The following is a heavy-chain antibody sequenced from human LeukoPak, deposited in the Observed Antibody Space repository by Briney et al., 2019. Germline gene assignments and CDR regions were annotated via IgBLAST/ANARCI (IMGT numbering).Heavy chain of an antibody. CDR2: ITDSGDFT. J-gene: IGHJ4*02. D-gene: IGHD5-12*01. CDR3: AKREKGGYHFDY. V-gene: IGHV3-23*01. Sequence: GGSVRLSCAASGFTFSSYGMSWVRQAPGKGLEWVAAITDSGDFTYYAGSVKGRFTFSRDNVKNALFLQMSSLRAEDTALYYCAKREKGGYHFDYWGQGTLVTVSS. CDR1: GFTFSSYG.